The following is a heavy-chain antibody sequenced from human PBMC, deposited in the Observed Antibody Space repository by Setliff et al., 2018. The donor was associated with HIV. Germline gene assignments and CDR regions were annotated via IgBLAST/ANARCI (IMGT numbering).Heavy chain of an antibody. D-gene: IGHD2-15*01. Sequence: GGSLRLSCVASGFKFDDYGMTWVRQVPGKGLEWVSGMNLNGGSTTYADSVKGRFTISRDNAKNSLYLQMDSLRADDTALYYCAIVLLGGVYYYYAMEVWGQGTTVTVSS. CDR2: MNLNGGST. CDR3: AIVLLGGVYYYYAMEV. CDR1: GFKFDDYG. V-gene: IGHV3-20*04. J-gene: IGHJ6*02.